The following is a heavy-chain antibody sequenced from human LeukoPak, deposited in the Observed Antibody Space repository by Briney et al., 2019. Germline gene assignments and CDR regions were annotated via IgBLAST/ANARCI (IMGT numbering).Heavy chain of an antibody. Sequence: GRSLRLSCAASGFTFSSYAMHWVRQAPGKGLEWVAVISYDGSNKYYADSVKGRFTISRDNSKNTLYLQMNSLRAEDTAVYYCASGIQLWFSFDYWGQGTLVTVSS. CDR3: ASGIQLWFSFDY. CDR1: GFTFSSYA. V-gene: IGHV3-30-3*01. D-gene: IGHD5-18*01. J-gene: IGHJ4*02. CDR2: ISYDGSNK.